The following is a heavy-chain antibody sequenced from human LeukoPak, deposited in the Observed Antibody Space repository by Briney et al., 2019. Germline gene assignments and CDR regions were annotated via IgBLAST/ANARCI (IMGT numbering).Heavy chain of an antibody. D-gene: IGHD4-17*01. CDR3: ARGATVTQNY. CDR2: ISSSSSYI. Sequence: GGSLRLSCSASGFTFSSYSMNWVRQAPGKGLEWVSSISSSSSYIYYADSVKGRFTISRDNAKNSLYLQMNSLRAEDTAVYYCARGATVTQNYWGQGTLVTVSS. V-gene: IGHV3-21*01. J-gene: IGHJ4*02. CDR1: GFTFSSYS.